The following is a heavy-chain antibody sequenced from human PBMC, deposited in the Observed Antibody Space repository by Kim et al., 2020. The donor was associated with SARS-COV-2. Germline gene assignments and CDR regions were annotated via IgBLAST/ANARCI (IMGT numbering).Heavy chain of an antibody. D-gene: IGHD1-7*01. J-gene: IGHJ1*01. CDR1: GFTFGNYY. V-gene: IGHV3-64D*09. CDR2: ISTSGGTT. Sequence: GGSLRFSCSASGFTFGNYYMEWVRQAPGKGLEYVSAISTSGGTTYYTDSTRGRFTISRDNSKNTLYLQMNSLRAEDTAVYFCVNGFQYGTWVVPAFRGQG. CDR3: VNGFQYGTWVVPAF.